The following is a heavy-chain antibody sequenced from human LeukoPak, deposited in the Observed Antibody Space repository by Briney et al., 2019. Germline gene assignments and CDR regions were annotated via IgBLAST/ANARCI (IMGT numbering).Heavy chain of an antibody. CDR1: GGTFSSYA. CDR3: ARGCTNGVCYFDY. V-gene: IGHV1-69*05. CDR2: IIPIFGTA. Sequence: SVKVSCKASGGTFSSYAISWVRQAPGQGLEWMGGIIPIFGTANYAQKFQGRVTITTDESTSTAYMELSSLRSEDTAVYYCARGCTNGVCYFDYWGQGTLVTVSS. D-gene: IGHD2-8*01. J-gene: IGHJ4*02.